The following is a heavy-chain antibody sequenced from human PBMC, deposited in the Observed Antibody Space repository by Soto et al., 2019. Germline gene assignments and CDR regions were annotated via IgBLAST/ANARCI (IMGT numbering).Heavy chain of an antibody. CDR1: GGSIGNLY. V-gene: IGHV4-59*08. CDR2: IYNSGAR. Sequence: SETLSLTCTVSGGSIGNLYLSWIRQPPGKGLEWIGYIYNSGARNYHPSIKSRVIMSVDTSRTRFTLEVTSVTAADSAVYYCATHSLDSGYGSSWGPGTLVTVSS. J-gene: IGHJ5*02. D-gene: IGHD5-12*01. CDR3: ATHSLDSGYGSS.